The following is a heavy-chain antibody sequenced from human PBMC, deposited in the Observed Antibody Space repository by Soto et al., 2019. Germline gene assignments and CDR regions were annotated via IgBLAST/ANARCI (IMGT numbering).Heavy chain of an antibody. J-gene: IGHJ4*02. CDR3: AKENYYDSSGYYPFFDY. Sequence: PGGSLRLSCAASGFTVSNTYMNWVRQTPGKGLEWVSIIYSDGSTYYTDSVKGRFTISRDISKNTLYLQMNSLRDEDTAVYYCAKENYYDSSGYYPFFDYWGQGTLVTVSS. CDR1: GFTVSNTY. D-gene: IGHD3-22*01. V-gene: IGHV3-66*01. CDR2: IYSDGST.